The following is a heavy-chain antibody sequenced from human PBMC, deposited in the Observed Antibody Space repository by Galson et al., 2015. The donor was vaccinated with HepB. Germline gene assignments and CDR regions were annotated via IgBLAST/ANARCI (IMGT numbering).Heavy chain of an antibody. CDR2: ISGYNGNT. J-gene: IGHJ5*02. Sequence: SVKVSCKASGYNFSDYGINWVRQAPGQGLEWMGWISGYNGNTHYAQNFQGRVTMTTDTSTTTVYMEVKNLRSDDTAVYYCARDYTMSTRKWFDPWGQGTLVTVSS. CDR3: ARDYTMSTRKWFDP. V-gene: IGHV1-18*01. D-gene: IGHD3-16*01. CDR1: GYNFSDYG.